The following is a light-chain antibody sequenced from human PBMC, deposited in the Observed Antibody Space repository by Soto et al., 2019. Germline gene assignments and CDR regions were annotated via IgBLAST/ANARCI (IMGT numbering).Light chain of an antibody. V-gene: IGKV3-20*01. CDR2: GAS. CDR1: QSVSSNY. CDR3: QQYGSSPRT. Sequence: EIVVTQSPVTLSLSPGERATLSCRASQSVSSNYLAWYQQKPGQAPRLLIYGASSRATGIPDRFSGSGSGTDFTLTISRLEPEDFAVYYCQQYGSSPRTFGQGTKVEIK. J-gene: IGKJ1*01.